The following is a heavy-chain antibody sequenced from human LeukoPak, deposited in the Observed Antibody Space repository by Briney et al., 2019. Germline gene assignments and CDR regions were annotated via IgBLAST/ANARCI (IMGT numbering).Heavy chain of an antibody. V-gene: IGHV3-30*18. D-gene: IGHD2-15*01. CDR3: AKDDLYCSGGSCYYYYYGMDV. J-gene: IGHJ6*02. CDR2: ISYDGSNK. CDR1: GFTFSSYG. Sequence: GGSLRLSCAASGFTFSSYGMHWVRQAPGKGLEWVAVISYDGSNKYYADSVKGRFTISRDNSKNTLYLQMNSLRAEDTAVYYCAKDDLYCSGGSCYYYYYGMDVWGQGTTVTVSS.